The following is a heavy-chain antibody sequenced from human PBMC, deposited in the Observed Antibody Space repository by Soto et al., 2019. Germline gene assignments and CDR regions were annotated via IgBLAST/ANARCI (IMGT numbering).Heavy chain of an antibody. Sequence: GESLKISCKGSGYNFINHWIAWVRQMPGKGLEWMGIVYPDDSDTRYSPSFQGQVTISADKSISTAYLQWSSLEASDAAVYYCVREASSTGLHLDHWGRGTLVTVSS. CDR3: VREASSTGLHLDH. V-gene: IGHV5-51*01. J-gene: IGHJ4*02. D-gene: IGHD6-6*01. CDR2: VYPDDSDT. CDR1: GYNFINHW.